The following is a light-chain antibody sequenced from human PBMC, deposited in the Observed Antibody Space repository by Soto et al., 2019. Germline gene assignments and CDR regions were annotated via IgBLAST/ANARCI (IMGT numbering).Light chain of an antibody. J-gene: IGKJ2*01. Sequence: EIVMTQSPATLSLSPGERATLSCRASQSVSSNLAWYQQKPGQAPRLLIYGASGRATGIPAMFSGSGSGTEFTLTISSLQSEDFAVYYCQHYNNWPFTFGQGTKLEI. CDR3: QHYNNWPFT. CDR2: GAS. V-gene: IGKV3-15*01. CDR1: QSVSSN.